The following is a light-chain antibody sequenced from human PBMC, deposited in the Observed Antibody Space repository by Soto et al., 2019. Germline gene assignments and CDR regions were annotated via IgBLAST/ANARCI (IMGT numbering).Light chain of an antibody. J-gene: IGLJ2*01. CDR2: LNSDGSH. Sequence: QPVLTQSPSASASLRASVKLTCTLSSGHSSYAIAWHQQQPEKGPRYLMKLNSDGSHSKGDGIPDRFSGSSSGAERYLTISSLQSEDEADYYCQTWGTGVVFGGGTKLTVL. CDR1: SGHSSYA. CDR3: QTWGTGVV. V-gene: IGLV4-69*01.